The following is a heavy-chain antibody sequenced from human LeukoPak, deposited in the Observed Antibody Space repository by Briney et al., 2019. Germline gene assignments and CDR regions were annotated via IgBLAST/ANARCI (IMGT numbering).Heavy chain of an antibody. J-gene: IGHJ4*02. V-gene: IGHV4-39*01. CDR3: ARVRPGNSGYDYFDY. CDR2: IYYSGST. D-gene: IGHD5-12*01. CDR1: GGSISSSSYY. Sequence: SETLSLTCTVSGGSISSSSYYWGWIRQPPGKGLEWIGSIYYSGSTYYNPSLKSRVTISVDTSKNQFSLKLSSVTAADTAVYYCARVRPGNSGYDYFDYWGQGTLVTVSS.